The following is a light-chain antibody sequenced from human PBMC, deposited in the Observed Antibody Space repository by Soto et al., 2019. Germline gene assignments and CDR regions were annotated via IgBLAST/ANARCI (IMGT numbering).Light chain of an antibody. V-gene: IGKV1-5*01. J-gene: IGKJ2*01. CDR3: QQYNSYAYT. Sequence: DIQMTQFPSTLSASVGDRVTITCRASESISNWLAWYQQKPGKAPKLLIYDASSLESGVPPRFSGSVSGTEFTLTISSLHPDDFATYYCQQYNSYAYTFGQGTNLEIK. CDR2: DAS. CDR1: ESISNW.